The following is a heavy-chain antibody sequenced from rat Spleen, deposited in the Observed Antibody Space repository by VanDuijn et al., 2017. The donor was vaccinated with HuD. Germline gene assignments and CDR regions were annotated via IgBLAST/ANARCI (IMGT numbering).Heavy chain of an antibody. J-gene: IGHJ2*01. CDR3: AREAGLPFHYFDY. CDR2: ISSDGSST. D-gene: IGHD1-4*01. Sequence: EVQLVESGGGLVQPGRSLKLSCAASGFTFSDYAMAWVCQAPTKGLEWVATISSDGSSTYYRDSVKGRFTFSRDNAKSTLYLQLDSLRSEDTATYFCAREAGLPFHYFDYWGQGVMVTVSS. CDR1: GFTFSDYA. V-gene: IGHV5-29*01.